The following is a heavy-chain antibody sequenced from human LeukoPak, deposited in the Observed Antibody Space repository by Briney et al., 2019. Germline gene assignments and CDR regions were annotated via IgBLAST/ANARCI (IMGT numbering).Heavy chain of an antibody. CDR1: GFTFSSYG. V-gene: IGHV3-53*01. Sequence: GGSLRLSCAASGFTFSSYGMHWVRQAPGKGLEWVSVIYSGGSTYYADSVKGRFTISRDNSKNTLYLQMNSLRAEDTAVYYCARGYYGSGSLDYWGQGTLVTVSS. D-gene: IGHD3-10*01. CDR3: ARGYYGSGSLDY. CDR2: IYSGGST. J-gene: IGHJ4*02.